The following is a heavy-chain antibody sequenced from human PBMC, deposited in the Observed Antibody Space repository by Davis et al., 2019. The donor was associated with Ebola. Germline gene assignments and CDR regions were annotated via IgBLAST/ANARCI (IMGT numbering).Heavy chain of an antibody. Sequence: PGGSLRLSCVVSGLTFTHYWMNWVRQAPGKGLEWVANVKQDGSDTYYVDSVKGRFIISRDNTKNSIYLEKNDLRVDDQAVYYCAALPGGRGMDVWGQGTTVTVSS. CDR3: AALPGGRGMDV. J-gene: IGHJ6*02. CDR2: VKQDGSDT. V-gene: IGHV3-7*01. D-gene: IGHD3-10*01. CDR1: GLTFTHYW.